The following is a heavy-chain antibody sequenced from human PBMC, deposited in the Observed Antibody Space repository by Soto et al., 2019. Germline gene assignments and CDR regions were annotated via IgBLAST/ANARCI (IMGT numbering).Heavy chain of an antibody. CDR3: ARDWGDIVRGVGAFDI. V-gene: IGHV1-3*01. CDR2: INAGNGNT. CDR1: GYTFTSYA. Sequence: SVKFSCKASGYTFTSYAMHWVRQAPGQRLEWIGWINAGNGNTKYSQKFQGRVTITRDTSASTAYMELSSLRSEDTAVYYGARDWGDIVRGVGAFDIWGQGTMDTVSS. J-gene: IGHJ3*02. D-gene: IGHD3-10*01.